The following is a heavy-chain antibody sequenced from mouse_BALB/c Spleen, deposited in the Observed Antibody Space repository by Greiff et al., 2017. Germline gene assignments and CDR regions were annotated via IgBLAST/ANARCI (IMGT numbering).Heavy chain of an antibody. J-gene: IGHJ2*01. CDR2: IYPGNVNT. CDR1: GYTFTSYY. D-gene: IGHD2-3*01. CDR3: ARDGDGFDY. Sequence: QVQLQQSGPELVKPGASVRISCKASGYTFTSYYIHPGQGLEWIGWIYPGNVNTKYNEKFKGKATLTADKSSSTAYMQLSSLTSEDSAVYFCARDGDGFDYWGQGTTLTVSS. V-gene: IGHV1S56*01.